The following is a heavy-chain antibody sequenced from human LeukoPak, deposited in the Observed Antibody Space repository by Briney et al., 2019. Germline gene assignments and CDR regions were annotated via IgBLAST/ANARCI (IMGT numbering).Heavy chain of an antibody. CDR1: GFTFSNYG. Sequence: GGSLRLSCAASGFTFSNYGMHWVRQAPGKGLEWVATITYDGSSEYYADSVKDRFTVSRDNSKYTLYLQMSSLKTEDTAVYYCAKGGDGGHKSLEYWGQGTLVIVPS. CDR2: ITYDGSSE. V-gene: IGHV3-30*18. J-gene: IGHJ4*02. CDR3: AKGGDGGHKSLEY. D-gene: IGHD3-16*01.